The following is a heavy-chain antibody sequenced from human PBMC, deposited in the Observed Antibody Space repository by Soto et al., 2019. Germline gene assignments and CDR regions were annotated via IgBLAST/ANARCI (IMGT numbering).Heavy chain of an antibody. CDR3: VRVGFRSYYDILTGLNTFFDY. D-gene: IGHD3-9*01. Sequence: PGGSLRLSCAASGFTFSSYGMHWVRQAPGKGLEWVGIIWYDGSNKYYADSVKGRFTISRDNSKNTLYLQMNSLRAEDTAVYYCVRVGFRSYYDILTGLNTFFDYWGQGTLVTVSS. CDR1: GFTFSSYG. CDR2: IWYDGSNK. V-gene: IGHV3-33*01. J-gene: IGHJ4*02.